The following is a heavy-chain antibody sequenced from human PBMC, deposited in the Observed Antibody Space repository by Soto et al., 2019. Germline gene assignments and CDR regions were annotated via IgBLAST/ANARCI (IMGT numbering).Heavy chain of an antibody. D-gene: IGHD6-25*01. Sequence: GESLKISCKGSGYNFATYWIIWVRQMPGKGLEWMGIIYPGDSDTRYSPSFQGQVTISADKSISTAYLQWASLKASDTAIYYCARHEVASGVYYLDHWGPGTLVTVSS. CDR3: ARHEVASGVYYLDH. V-gene: IGHV5-51*01. CDR2: IYPGDSDT. J-gene: IGHJ4*02. CDR1: GYNFATYW.